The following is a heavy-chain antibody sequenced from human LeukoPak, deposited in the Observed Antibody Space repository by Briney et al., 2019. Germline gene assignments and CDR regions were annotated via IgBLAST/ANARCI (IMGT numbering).Heavy chain of an antibody. Sequence: GSSVKASCKASGGTFSSYAISWVRQAPGQGLEWMGGIIPIFGTANYAQKFQGRVTITADESTSTAYMELSSLRSEDTAVYYCAGLGYCSSTSCYETRYYYYGMDVSGQGTTVTVSS. CDR2: IIPIFGTA. J-gene: IGHJ6*02. V-gene: IGHV1-69*01. CDR1: GGTFSSYA. D-gene: IGHD2-2*01. CDR3: AGLGYCSSTSCYETRYYYYGMDV.